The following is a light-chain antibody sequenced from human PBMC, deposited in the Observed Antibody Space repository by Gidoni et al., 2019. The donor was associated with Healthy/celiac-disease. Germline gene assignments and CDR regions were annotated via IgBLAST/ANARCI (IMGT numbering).Light chain of an antibody. J-gene: IGKJ1*01. CDR3: QQSYSTPRT. V-gene: IGKV1-39*01. CDR2: AAS. CDR1: QSISSY. Sequence: DIQMTQSPSSLSASVGDRVTITCRASQSISSYLNWYQQKPGNAPKLLIYAASSLQSGVPSRFSGSGSGTDFTLTISSLQPEDFATYYLQQSYSTPRTFGQXTKVEIK.